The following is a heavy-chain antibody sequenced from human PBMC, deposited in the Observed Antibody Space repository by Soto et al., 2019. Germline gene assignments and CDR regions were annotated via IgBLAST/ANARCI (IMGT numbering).Heavy chain of an antibody. D-gene: IGHD3-16*01. CDR2: ISSSSSTI. J-gene: IGHJ4*02. CDR1: GFTFSSYS. Sequence: GSLRLSCAASGFTFSSYSMNWVRQAPGKGLEWVSYISSSSSTIYYADSVKGRFTISRDNAKNSLYLQMNSLRAEDTAVYYCARDSTIGDFDYWGQGTLVTVSS. CDR3: ARDSTIGDFDY. V-gene: IGHV3-48*01.